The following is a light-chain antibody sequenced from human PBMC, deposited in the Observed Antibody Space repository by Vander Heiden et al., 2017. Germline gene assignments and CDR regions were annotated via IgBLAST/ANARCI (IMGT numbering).Light chain of an antibody. V-gene: IGKV4-1*01. Sequence: DIVMTQSPDSLAVSLGERATINCKSSQSVLYSSNNKNYLAWYQQKPGQPPKLLIYWASTREYGVPDRFSDSGAGTDVTLTISSLHAEDVDVYYCQQEDSNHPGYTFGQGTKLEIK. CDR1: QSVLYSSNNKNY. J-gene: IGKJ2*01. CDR3: QQEDSNHPGYT. CDR2: WAS.